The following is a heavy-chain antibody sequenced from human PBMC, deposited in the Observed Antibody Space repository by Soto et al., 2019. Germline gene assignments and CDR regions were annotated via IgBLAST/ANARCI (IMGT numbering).Heavy chain of an antibody. J-gene: IGHJ4*02. Sequence: SETLSLTCTVSGGSVSNSNYYWGWIRQSPGKGLEWIGSVYYRGRSYSKSSVKSRVTISVDTSKNQFSLNLNSVTASDTAVYYCVSQRTSVLTQAYFDYWGPGALVTVS. CDR3: VSQRTSVLTQAYFDY. V-gene: IGHV4-39*01. CDR2: VYYRGRS. D-gene: IGHD2-8*01. CDR1: GGSVSNSNYY.